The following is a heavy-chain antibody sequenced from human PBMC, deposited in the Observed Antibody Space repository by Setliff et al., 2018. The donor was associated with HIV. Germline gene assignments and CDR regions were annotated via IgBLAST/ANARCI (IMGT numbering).Heavy chain of an antibody. J-gene: IGHJ5*02. D-gene: IGHD2-2*01. CDR3: AIYSSNWWGWFDP. V-gene: IGHV1-18*01. CDR1: GYTFTSYG. Sequence: ASVKVSCKASGYTFTSYGIGWVRQAPGQGLEWMGWISAYNGNTHYAQRLQGRVTMTTDTSTRTAYMELSSLRSEDTAVYYCAIYSSNWWGWFDPWGQGTLVTVSS. CDR2: ISAYNGNT.